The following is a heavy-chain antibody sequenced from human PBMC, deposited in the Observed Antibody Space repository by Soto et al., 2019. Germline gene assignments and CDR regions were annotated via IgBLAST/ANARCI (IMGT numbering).Heavy chain of an antibody. D-gene: IGHD1-20*01. Sequence: GGSLRLSCAASGFTFSNYAMSWVRQAPGKGLEWVSAISGSGGSTYYADSVKGRFTISRDNSKNTLYLQMNSLRAEDTAVYYCAKWQWEGIYYYYYYMDVWGKGTTVTVSS. J-gene: IGHJ6*03. CDR1: GFTFSNYA. CDR2: ISGSGGST. CDR3: AKWQWEGIYYYYYYMDV. V-gene: IGHV3-23*01.